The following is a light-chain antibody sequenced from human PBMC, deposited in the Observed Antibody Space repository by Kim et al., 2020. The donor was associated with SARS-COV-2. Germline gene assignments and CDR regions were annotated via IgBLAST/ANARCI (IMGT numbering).Light chain of an antibody. CDR1: QNIDRW. CDR3: QQYYAYPWT. V-gene: IGKV1-5*03. Sequence: DIQMTQSPSTLSSSVGDRVTITCRASQNIDRWLAWYHQKPGKAPKLLIYRASSLQSGVPSRFSGSGSGTEFTLTISSLQPDDFATYYCQQYYAYPWTFGQGTKVDIK. J-gene: IGKJ1*01. CDR2: RAS.